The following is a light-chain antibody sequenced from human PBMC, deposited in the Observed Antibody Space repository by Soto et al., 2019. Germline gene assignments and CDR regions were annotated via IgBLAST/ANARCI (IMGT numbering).Light chain of an antibody. CDR2: GAS. CDR1: QSVSTF. CDR3: QQYYTWPIT. Sequence: EVVMAQSPGILSVSPGERASLSCIASQSVSTFLAWYQQKPGQAPRLLISGASTGATGIPARFSGSGSGTEFTLTISSLQSEDCAIYYCQQYYTWPITFGGGTKVDIK. J-gene: IGKJ4*01. V-gene: IGKV3-15*01.